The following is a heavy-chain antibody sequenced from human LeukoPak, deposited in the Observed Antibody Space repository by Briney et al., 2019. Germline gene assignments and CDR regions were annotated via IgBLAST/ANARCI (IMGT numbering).Heavy chain of an antibody. V-gene: IGHV3-30*02. Sequence: GGSLRLSCAASGFTFSLDGIHWVRQAPGKGLEWVAFIRYDGTNKYYADSVKGRFTISRDNSKNTLYLQMNSLRAEDTAVYYCAKGVSGTYYFDHWGQGTLVTVSP. J-gene: IGHJ4*02. CDR3: AKGVSGTYYFDH. D-gene: IGHD1-26*01. CDR2: IRYDGTNK. CDR1: GFTFSLDG.